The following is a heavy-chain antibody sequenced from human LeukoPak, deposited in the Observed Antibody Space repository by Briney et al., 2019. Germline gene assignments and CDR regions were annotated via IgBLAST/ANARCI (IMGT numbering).Heavy chain of an antibody. D-gene: IGHD4-23*01. CDR1: GYSFTSYW. J-gene: IGHJ4*02. CDR2: IYPGDSDT. V-gene: IGHV5-51*01. Sequence: GESLKISCKGSGYSFTSYWIGWVRQMPGKGLEWMGIIYPGDSDTRYSPSFQGQVTISADKSISTAYLQWSSLKASDTAMYYCARHMPSESYGGLTDYWGQGTLVTVSS. CDR3: ARHMPSESYGGLTDY.